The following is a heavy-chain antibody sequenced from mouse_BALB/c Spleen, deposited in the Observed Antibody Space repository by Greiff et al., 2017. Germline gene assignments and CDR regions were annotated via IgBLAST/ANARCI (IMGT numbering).Heavy chain of an antibody. V-gene: IGHV1-5*01. Sequence: EVQLQQSGTVLARPGASVKMSCKASGYSFTSYWMHWVKQRPGQGLEWIGAIYPGNSDTSYNQKFKGKAKLTAVTSASTAYMELSSLTNEDSAVYYCTPLVQRGFAYWGQGTLVTVSA. CDR2: IYPGNSDT. CDR3: TPLVQRGFAY. D-gene: IGHD4-1*01. CDR1: GYSFTSYW. J-gene: IGHJ3*01.